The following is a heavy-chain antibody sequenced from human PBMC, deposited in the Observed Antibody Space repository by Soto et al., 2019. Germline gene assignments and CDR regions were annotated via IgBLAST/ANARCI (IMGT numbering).Heavy chain of an antibody. V-gene: IGHV3-30*18. D-gene: IGHD1-26*01. CDR3: AKGLGRYYFDY. CDR2: ISYDGSNK. J-gene: IGHJ4*02. Sequence: QVQLVESGGGVVQPGRSLRLSCAASGFTFSSYGMLWVRQAPGKGLEWVAVISYDGSNKYYADSVKGRFTISRDNSKNTLYLQMNSLSAEDTAVYYCAKGLGRYYFDYWGQGTLVTVSS. CDR1: GFTFSSYG.